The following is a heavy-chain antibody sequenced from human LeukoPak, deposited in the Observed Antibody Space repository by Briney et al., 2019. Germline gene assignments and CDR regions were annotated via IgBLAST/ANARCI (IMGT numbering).Heavy chain of an antibody. D-gene: IGHD2-2*01. V-gene: IGHV3-23*01. CDR1: GFTFSSYA. Sequence: GGSLRLSCAASGFTFSSYAMSWVRQARGKGLEWVSAISGSGGSTYYADSVKGRFTISRDNSKNTLYLQMNSLRAEDTAVYYCANGSTSHSGFDYWGQGTLVTVSS. CDR2: ISGSGGST. CDR3: ANGSTSHSGFDY. J-gene: IGHJ4*02.